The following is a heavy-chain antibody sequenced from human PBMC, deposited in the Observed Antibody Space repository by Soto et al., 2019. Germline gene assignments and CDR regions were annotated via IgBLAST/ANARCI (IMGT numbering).Heavy chain of an antibody. CDR3: AKGSGSTRPYYFDY. V-gene: IGHV3-23*01. CDR2: ISGFATDS. Sequence: AGXSLRLSCAASGFTFTDYVMSWFRQAPVKGLEWVAAISGFATDSYYMESVKGRFSISRDNARRMVYLYMNNLRAEDTAVYYCAKGSGSTRPYYFDYWGQGTPVTVSS. J-gene: IGHJ4*02. D-gene: IGHD2-2*01. CDR1: GFTFTDYV.